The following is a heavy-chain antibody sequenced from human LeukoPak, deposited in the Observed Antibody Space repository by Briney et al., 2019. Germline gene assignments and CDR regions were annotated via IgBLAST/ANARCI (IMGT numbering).Heavy chain of an antibody. CDR2: ISAYNGNT. Sequence: ASVKVSCKVSGYTFTSYGISWVRQAPGQGLEWMGWISAYNGNTNYAQKFQGRVTITTDESTSTAYMELSSLRSEDTAVYYCARAGGVVPAAIMAFDIWGQGTMVTVSS. CDR1: GYTFTSYG. J-gene: IGHJ3*02. D-gene: IGHD2-2*02. V-gene: IGHV1-18*01. CDR3: ARAGGVVPAAIMAFDI.